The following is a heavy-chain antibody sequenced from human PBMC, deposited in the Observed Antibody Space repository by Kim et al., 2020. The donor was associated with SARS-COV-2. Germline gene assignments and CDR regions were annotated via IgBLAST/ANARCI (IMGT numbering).Heavy chain of an antibody. CDR2: IYTSGST. D-gene: IGHD3-22*01. Sequence: SETLSLTCTVSGGSISSGSYYWSWIRQPAGKGLEWIGRIYTSGSTNYNPSLKSRVTISVDTSKNQFSLKLSSVTAADTAVYYCARGGSDYYDSSGYPDYWGQGTLVTVSS. J-gene: IGHJ4*02. CDR1: GGSISSGSYY. V-gene: IGHV4-61*02. CDR3: ARGGSDYYDSSGYPDY.